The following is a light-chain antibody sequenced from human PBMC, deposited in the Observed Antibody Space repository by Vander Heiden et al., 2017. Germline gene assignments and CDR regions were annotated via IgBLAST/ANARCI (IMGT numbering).Light chain of an antibody. Sequence: SYVLTQPPSVSVAPGQTARITCGGNNIGSKSVHWYQQKPGQAPVLVVYEDDDRPSGIPERFSGSNSGNTATLTISRVEAGDEADYYCQVWDSSSDHYVFGTGTKVTVL. J-gene: IGLJ1*01. CDR2: EDD. V-gene: IGLV3-21*02. CDR3: QVWDSSSDHYV. CDR1: NIGSKS.